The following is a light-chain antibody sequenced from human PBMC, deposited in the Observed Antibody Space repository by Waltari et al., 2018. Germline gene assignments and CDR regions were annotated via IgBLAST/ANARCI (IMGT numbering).Light chain of an antibody. V-gene: IGLV2-23*02. CDR3: CSYAGSSSLV. CDR1: SSDIGTYNY. J-gene: IGLJ2*01. CDR2: DVT. Sequence: SALTQPASVSGSPGQSITISCTGTSSDIGTYNYVSWYQQYPGKAPKLMIYDVTKRPSGVSDRFSGSKSGTTVSLTISGLQAEDEADYYCCSYAGSSSLVFGGGTKLTVL.